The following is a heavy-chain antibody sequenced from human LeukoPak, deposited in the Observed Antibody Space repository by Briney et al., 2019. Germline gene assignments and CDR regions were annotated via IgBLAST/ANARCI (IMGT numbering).Heavy chain of an antibody. CDR3: ARELPGAPTPGAY. D-gene: IGHD1-26*01. J-gene: IGHJ4*02. CDR1: IESTSGNY. V-gene: IGHV4-4*02. CDR2: ISRFGIT. Sequence: PSGALSLTCSVSIESTSGNYWSWVRQAPGKGLEWIGEISRFGITNYHPSLKSRVTMSLDRSKNQFSLELTSVTAADSGVYYCARELPGAPTPGAYWGQGTLVTVSS.